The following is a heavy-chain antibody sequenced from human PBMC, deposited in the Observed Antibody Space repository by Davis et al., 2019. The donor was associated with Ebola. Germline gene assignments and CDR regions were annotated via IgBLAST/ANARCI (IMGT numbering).Heavy chain of an antibody. CDR3: ARDWDIAVAGTGGY. CDR2: IITDNGNR. J-gene: IGHJ4*02. Sequence: AASVKVSCKASGGTFSSYAISWVRQAPGQGLEWMGWIITDNGNRNYAQKFQGRVTMSTDTSTTTAYMELTSLRSDDTAVYYCARDWDIAVAGTGGYWGQGTLVTVSS. CDR1: GGTFSSYA. V-gene: IGHV1-18*01. D-gene: IGHD6-19*01.